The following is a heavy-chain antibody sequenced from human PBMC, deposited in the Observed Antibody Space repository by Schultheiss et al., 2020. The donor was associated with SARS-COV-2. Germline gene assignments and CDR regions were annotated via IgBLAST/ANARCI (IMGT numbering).Heavy chain of an antibody. CDR1: GGSISSYY. V-gene: IGHV4-59*12. J-gene: IGHJ5*02. CDR3: ARGPAPYSDFWTDSYTGWFDP. Sequence: SQTLSLTCTVSGGSISSYYWTWIRQPPGKGLEWIGYIYYSGSTNYNPSLKNRVTISVDTSKNQFSLKLSSVTAADTAVYYCARGPAPYSDFWTDSYTGWFDPWGQGTLVTVSS. CDR2: IYYSGST. D-gene: IGHD3-3*01.